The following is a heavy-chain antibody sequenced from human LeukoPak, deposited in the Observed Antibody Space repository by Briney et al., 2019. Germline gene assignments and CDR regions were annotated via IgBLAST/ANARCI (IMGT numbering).Heavy chain of an antibody. J-gene: IGHJ3*02. CDR1: GFTFSSYA. V-gene: IGHV3-30-3*01. Sequence: PGGSLRLSCAASGFTFSSYAMSWVRQAPGKGLEWVAVISYDGSNKYYADSVKGRFTISRDNSKNTLYLQMNSLRAEDTAVYYCARDKGQQLVRQGYAFDIWGQGTMVTVSS. CDR3: ARDKGQQLVRQGYAFDI. CDR2: ISYDGSNK. D-gene: IGHD6-13*01.